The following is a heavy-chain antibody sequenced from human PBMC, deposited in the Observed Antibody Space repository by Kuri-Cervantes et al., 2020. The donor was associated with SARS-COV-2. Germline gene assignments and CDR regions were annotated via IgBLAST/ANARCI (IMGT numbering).Heavy chain of an antibody. J-gene: IGHJ3*02. Sequence: SQTLSLTCAVYGGSFSGCYWSWIRQPPGKGLEWIGEINHSGSTNYNPSLKSRVTISVDTSKNQFSLKLSSVTAADTAVYYCARPQRWSEAFDIWGQGTMVTVSS. CDR1: GGSFSGCY. CDR3: ARPQRWSEAFDI. CDR2: INHSGST. D-gene: IGHD2-15*01. V-gene: IGHV4-34*01.